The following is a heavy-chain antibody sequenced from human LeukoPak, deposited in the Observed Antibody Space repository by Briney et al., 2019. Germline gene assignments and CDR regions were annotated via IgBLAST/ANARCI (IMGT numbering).Heavy chain of an antibody. Sequence: SETLSLTCTVSGGSISSSDYYWGWIRQPPGKGLEWIGNIYYTGSSSYNPSLKSRVTISVDTSKNQFSLKLSSVTAADTAVYYCARADSYAAYIWGQGTMVTVSS. D-gene: IGHD5-18*01. V-gene: IGHV4-39*07. J-gene: IGHJ3*02. CDR3: ARADSYAAYI. CDR1: GGSISSSDYY. CDR2: IYYTGSS.